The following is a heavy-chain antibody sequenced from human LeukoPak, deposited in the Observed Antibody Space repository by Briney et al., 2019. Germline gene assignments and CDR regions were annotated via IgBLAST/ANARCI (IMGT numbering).Heavy chain of an antibody. D-gene: IGHD3-3*01. CDR1: GFTFSSYG. J-gene: IGHJ4*02. CDR2: IRYDGSNK. CDR3: AKDKDFWSGYSNYFDY. Sequence: GGSLRLSCAASGFTFSSYGMHWVRQAPGKGLEWVTFIRYDGSNKYYADSVKGRFTISRDNSKNTLYLQMNSLRAEDTAVYYCAKDKDFWSGYSNYFDYWGQGTLVTVSS. V-gene: IGHV3-30*02.